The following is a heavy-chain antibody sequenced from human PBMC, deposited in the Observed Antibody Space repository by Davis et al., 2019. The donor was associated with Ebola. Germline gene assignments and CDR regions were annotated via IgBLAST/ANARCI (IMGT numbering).Heavy chain of an antibody. CDR2: ISWDSGSI. V-gene: IGHV3-9*01. Sequence: PGGSLRLSCAASGFTFDDFAMHWVRQVPGKGLEWVSTISWDSGSIGYAGSVKGRFIISRDNAKSSLYLQMNSLTTDDTALYYCAKDIRPNYYAMDVWGQGTTVTVSS. CDR1: GFTFDDFA. J-gene: IGHJ6*02. CDR3: AKDIRPNYYAMDV.